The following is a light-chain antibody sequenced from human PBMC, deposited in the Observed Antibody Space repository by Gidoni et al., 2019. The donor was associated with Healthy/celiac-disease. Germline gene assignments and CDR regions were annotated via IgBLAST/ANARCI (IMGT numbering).Light chain of an antibody. CDR3: QQYGSSPRIYT. CDR2: GAS. CDR1: QSVSSTY. Sequence: EIVLTQSPGTLSLSPGERATLSCRASQSVSSTYLAWYQQKPGQATRLLIYGASSRATGIPDRFSGSGSGTDFTLTISRLEPEDFAVYYCQQYGSSPRIYTFGQGTKLEIK. V-gene: IGKV3-20*01. J-gene: IGKJ2*01.